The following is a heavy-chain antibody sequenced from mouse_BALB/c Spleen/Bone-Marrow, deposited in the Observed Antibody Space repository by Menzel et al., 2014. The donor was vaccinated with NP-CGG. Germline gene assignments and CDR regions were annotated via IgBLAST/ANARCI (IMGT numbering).Heavy chain of an antibody. J-gene: IGHJ2*01. CDR1: GFTFSSYA. CDR3: ARHISTVVDDY. V-gene: IGHV5-9-3*01. CDR2: ISSGGSYT. Sequence: EAQGVESGGGLVKPGGSLKLSCAASGFTFSSYAMSWVRQTPEKRLEWVATISSGGSYTYYPDSVKGRFNISRDNAKNPLYLQMRSLKSEDKAMDYWARHISTVVDDYWGQGTTLTVAS. D-gene: IGHD1-1*01.